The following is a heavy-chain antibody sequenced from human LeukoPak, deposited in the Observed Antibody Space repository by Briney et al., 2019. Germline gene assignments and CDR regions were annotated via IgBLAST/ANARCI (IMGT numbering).Heavy chain of an antibody. CDR3: ARDYSGGTAMVHRFDY. CDR2: ISAYNGNT. D-gene: IGHD5-18*01. J-gene: IGHJ4*02. Sequence: ASVKVSCKASGYTFSSYGISWVRQAPGQGLEWMGWISAYNGNTNYAQKLQGRVTMTTDTSTSTAYMELRSLRSDDTAVYYCARDYSGGTAMVHRFDYWGQGTLVTVSS. V-gene: IGHV1-18*01. CDR1: GYTFSSYG.